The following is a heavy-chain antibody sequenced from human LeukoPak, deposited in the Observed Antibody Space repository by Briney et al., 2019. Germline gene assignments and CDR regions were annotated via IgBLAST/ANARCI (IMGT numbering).Heavy chain of an antibody. J-gene: IGHJ4*02. V-gene: IGHV3-30*02. CDR3: AKEYTPSSPLGELDS. Sequence: PGGSLRLSCAVSGFNLNSYAMHWVRQAPGKGLEWVAVIRHDEAKSFYADSVQGRFTISRDTSKKPLYLQMNSLRVEDTAVYYCAKEYTPSSPLGELDSWGQGTLVTVSS. CDR1: GFNLNSYA. CDR2: IRHDEAKS. D-gene: IGHD6-6*01.